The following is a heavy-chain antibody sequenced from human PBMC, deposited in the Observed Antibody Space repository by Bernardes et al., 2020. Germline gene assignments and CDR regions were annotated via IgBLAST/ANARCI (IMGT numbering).Heavy chain of an antibody. CDR2: LNHSGRT. CDR1: GGSFRGSY. Sequence: SQTLSPTCAVYGGSFRGSYWSWIRQPPGPGLAWIGELNHSGRTHYNPSLKSRVTISVDTSKNQFSLKLSSVTAADTAVYYCARGPATVTSHYYYYYMDVWGKGTTVTGSS. CDR3: ARGPATVTSHYYYYYMDV. D-gene: IGHD4-4*01. J-gene: IGHJ6*03. V-gene: IGHV4-34*01.